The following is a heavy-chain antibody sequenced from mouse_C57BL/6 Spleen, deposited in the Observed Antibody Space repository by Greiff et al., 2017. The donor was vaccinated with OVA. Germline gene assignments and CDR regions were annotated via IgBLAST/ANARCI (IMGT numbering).Heavy chain of an antibody. CDR2: IYPGDGDT. V-gene: IGHV1-82*01. CDR3: ARPGTGNAMDY. D-gene: IGHD4-1*01. Sequence: QVQLQQSGPELVKPGASVKISCKASGYAFSSSWMNWVKQRPGKGLEWIGRIYPGDGDTNYNGKFKGKATLTADKSSSTAYMQLSSLTSEDSAVYFWARPGTGNAMDYWGQGTSVTVSS. J-gene: IGHJ4*01. CDR1: GYAFSSSW.